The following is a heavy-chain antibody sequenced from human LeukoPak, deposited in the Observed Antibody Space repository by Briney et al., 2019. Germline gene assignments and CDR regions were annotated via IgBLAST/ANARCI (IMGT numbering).Heavy chain of an antibody. CDR2: IYTSGNT. CDR3: ARARSITMVRGVYNYYYYYYMDV. J-gene: IGHJ6*03. V-gene: IGHV4-4*07. CDR1: GGSISSYY. Sequence: SETLSLTCTVSGGSISSYYWSWIRQPAGKGLEWIGRIYTSGNTNYNPSLKSRVTMSVDTSKNQFSLKLSSVTAADTAVYYCARARSITMVRGVYNYYYYYYMDVWGKGTTVTISS. D-gene: IGHD3-10*01.